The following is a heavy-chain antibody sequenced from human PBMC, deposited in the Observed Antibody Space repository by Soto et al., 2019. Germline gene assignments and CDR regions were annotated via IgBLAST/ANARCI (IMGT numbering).Heavy chain of an antibody. V-gene: IGHV3-11*01. CDR2: ISSSGNTV. CDR1: GFIFSDYY. D-gene: IGHD3-22*01. CDR3: AKMSSENYYDPVFS. J-gene: IGHJ4*02. Sequence: QVQLVESGGGLVRTSGSLKIACVGAGFIFSDYYMTWVRQAPGKGLEWVAYISSSGNTVYYAYSVKGRFTIPRDNAKNSVYLQMNSLRAEDTALYFCAKMSSENYYDPVFSWGQGTLVTVSS.